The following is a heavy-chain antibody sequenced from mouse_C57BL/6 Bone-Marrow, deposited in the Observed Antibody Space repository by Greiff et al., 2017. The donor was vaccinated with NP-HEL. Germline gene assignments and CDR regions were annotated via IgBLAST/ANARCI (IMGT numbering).Heavy chain of an antibody. CDR3: AREGYYGSRSRAMDY. CDR2: IYPRDGST. V-gene: IGHV1-85*01. Sequence: QVQLQQSGPELVKPGASVKLSCMASGYTFTSYDINWVKQRPGQGLEWIGWIYPRDGSTKYNEKFKGKATLTVDTSSSTAYMELHSLTSEDSAVYFCAREGYYGSRSRAMDYWGQGTSVTVSS. D-gene: IGHD1-1*01. J-gene: IGHJ4*01. CDR1: GYTFTSYD.